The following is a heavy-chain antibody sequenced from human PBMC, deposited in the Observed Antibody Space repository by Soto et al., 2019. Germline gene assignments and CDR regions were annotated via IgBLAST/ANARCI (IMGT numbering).Heavy chain of an antibody. CDR1: GDSISSTHW. V-gene: IGHV4-4*02. D-gene: IGHD2-21*01. Sequence: QVYLHQSGPGLVKPSGTLSLTCAVSGDSISSTHWWTWVRQTPGKGLEWIGEVYHSGSTSYNPSLKSRVTISVDKSNNPFSLKLTSVTAAPTAVYYCATLPPRIVVTVLPIPTWGQGTLVSVSS. J-gene: IGHJ5*02. CDR3: ATLPPRIVVTVLPIPT. CDR2: VYHSGST.